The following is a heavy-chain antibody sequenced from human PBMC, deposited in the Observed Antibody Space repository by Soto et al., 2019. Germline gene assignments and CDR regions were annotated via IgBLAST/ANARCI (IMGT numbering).Heavy chain of an antibody. D-gene: IGHD6-6*01. CDR2: IYSAGST. CDR3: ARDTETEYSSSIFFDY. Sequence: GGSLRLSCAVSGLTVSRTQMSWVRQAPGKGLQWVSVIYSAGSTYYANAVKGRFTISRDISENKIFLELNGLTVDDTAVSYCARDTETEYSSSIFFDYWGRGTVVTVSS. J-gene: IGHJ4*01. V-gene: IGHV3-53*01. CDR1: GLTVSRTQ.